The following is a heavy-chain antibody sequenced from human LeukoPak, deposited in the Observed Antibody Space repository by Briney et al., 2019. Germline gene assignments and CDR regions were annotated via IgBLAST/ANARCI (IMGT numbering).Heavy chain of an antibody. D-gene: IGHD4-17*01. Sequence: SETLSLTGTVSGGSISSYYWSWNRQPAGKGREWIGRIYTSGSTNYNHSLKSRATMSVDTSKNQFSLKLSSVTAADTAVYYCAREGGGDGDYDYWGQGTLVTVSS. J-gene: IGHJ4*02. CDR3: AREGGGDGDYDY. V-gene: IGHV4-4*07. CDR1: GGSISSYY. CDR2: IYTSGST.